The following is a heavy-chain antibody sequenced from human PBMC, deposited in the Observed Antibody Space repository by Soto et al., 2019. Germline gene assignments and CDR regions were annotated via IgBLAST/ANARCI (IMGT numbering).Heavy chain of an antibody. Sequence: GGSLRLSCAASGFTFSGYSMNWVRQAPGKGLEWVSSISSSSSYIYYADSVKGRFTISRDNAKNSLYLQMNSLRAEDTAVYYCARDRKGYCSGGSCYSYYYYYYGMDVWGQGTTVTVSS. CDR2: ISSSSSYI. J-gene: IGHJ6*02. D-gene: IGHD2-15*01. V-gene: IGHV3-21*01. CDR1: GFTFSGYS. CDR3: ARDRKGYCSGGSCYSYYYYYYGMDV.